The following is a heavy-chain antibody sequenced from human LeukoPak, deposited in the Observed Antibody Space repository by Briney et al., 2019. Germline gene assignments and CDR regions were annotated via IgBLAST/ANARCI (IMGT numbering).Heavy chain of an antibody. D-gene: IGHD6-13*01. Sequence: NSGGSLRLSCAASGFTFSSYSMNWVRQAPGKGLEWVSSTSSSSSYIYYADSVKGRFTISRDNAKNSLYLQMNSLRAEDTAVYYCARDLWNPAAAGLGYYYYYYYGMDVWGQGTTVTVSS. J-gene: IGHJ6*02. CDR1: GFTFSSYS. CDR2: TSSSSSYI. CDR3: ARDLWNPAAAGLGYYYYYYYGMDV. V-gene: IGHV3-21*01.